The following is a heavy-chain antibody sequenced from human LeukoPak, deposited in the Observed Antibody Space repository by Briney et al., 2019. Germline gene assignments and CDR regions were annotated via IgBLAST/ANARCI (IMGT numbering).Heavy chain of an antibody. V-gene: IGHV4-59*01. CDR2: ILYNGNT. Sequence: SETLSLTCTVSGASISSYYWGWIRQPPGKGLEFIGYILYNGNTNYNPSLESRVTISVDTSKNHFSLKLSSVTAADTAVYYCARADGDYGGYYYYYMDVWGKGTTVTVSS. CDR3: ARADGDYGGYYYYYMDV. J-gene: IGHJ6*03. D-gene: IGHD4-23*01. CDR1: GASISSYY.